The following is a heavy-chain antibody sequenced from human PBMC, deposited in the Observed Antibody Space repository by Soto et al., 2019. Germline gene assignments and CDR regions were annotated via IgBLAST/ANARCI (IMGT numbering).Heavy chain of an antibody. CDR1: GYTFTGYY. V-gene: IGHV1-2*02. CDR2: INPNSGGT. D-gene: IGHD6-13*01. Sequence: QVQLVQSGAEVKKPGASVKVSCQASGYTFTGYYMHWVRHATGQGLEWMGWINPNSGGTNYAQKFQGRVTMTRDTSISTAYMELSRLRSDDTAVYYCARGAIAAAAYTPHRLRSDHCGQGTLVTVSS. CDR3: ARGAIAAAAYTPHRLRSDH. J-gene: IGHJ4*02.